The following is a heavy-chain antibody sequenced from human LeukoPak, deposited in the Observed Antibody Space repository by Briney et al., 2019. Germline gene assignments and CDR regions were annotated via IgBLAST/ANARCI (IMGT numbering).Heavy chain of an antibody. CDR2: IVVGSGNT. CDR3: AAESMGYCSSTSCYPVYYGMDV. D-gene: IGHD2-2*01. J-gene: IGHJ6*02. Sequence: ASVKVSCKASGYTFTSYGISWVRQARGQRLEWIGWIVVGSGNTNYAQKFQERVTITRDMSTSTAYMELSSLRSEDTAVYYCAAESMGYCSSTSCYPVYYGMDVWGQGTTVTVSS. CDR1: GYTFTSYG. V-gene: IGHV1-58*02.